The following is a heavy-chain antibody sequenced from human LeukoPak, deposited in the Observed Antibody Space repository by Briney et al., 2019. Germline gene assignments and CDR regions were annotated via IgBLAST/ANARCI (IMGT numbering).Heavy chain of an antibody. V-gene: IGHV1-69*13. CDR1: GGTFSSYA. D-gene: IGHD1-1*01. CDR3: ASPGTTGTTWVY. CDR2: IIPIFGTA. Sequence: SVKVSCKASGGTFSSYAISWVRQAPGQGLEWMGGIIPIFGTANYAQKFQGRVTITADESTSTAYMELSSLRSEDTAVCYCASPGTTGTTWVYWGQGTLVTVSS. J-gene: IGHJ4*02.